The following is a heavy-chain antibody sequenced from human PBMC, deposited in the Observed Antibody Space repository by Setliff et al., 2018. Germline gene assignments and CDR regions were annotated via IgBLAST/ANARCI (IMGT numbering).Heavy chain of an antibody. CDR3: ARGINSVSWTPKY. Sequence: SETLSLTCIVSADSMNNNFWTWIRRPPGKVLEWIGYIYPDGTTNYNPSLKSRMTISLDMSKNQFSLTLRSVTAADTAMYYCARGINSVSWTPKYWGRGTLVTVSS. V-gene: IGHV4-4*08. CDR1: ADSMNNNF. J-gene: IGHJ4*02. D-gene: IGHD6-13*01. CDR2: IYPDGTT.